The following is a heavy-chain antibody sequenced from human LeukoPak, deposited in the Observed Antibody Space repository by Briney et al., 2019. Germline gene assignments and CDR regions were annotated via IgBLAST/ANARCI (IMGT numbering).Heavy chain of an antibody. V-gene: IGHV4-34*01. J-gene: IGHJ4*02. CDR2: ITHSGST. CDR1: GESFSGHY. CDR3: ARGHIVVGPSALFRRLRVYYFDY. D-gene: IGHD2-2*01. Sequence: SDTLSLTCAVYGESFSGHYWSWIRQPPGKGLEWIGEITHSGSTNYNPSLKSRVSISVDTSKNQFSLKMRSVTAADTAVYYCARGHIVVGPSALFRRLRVYYFDYWGQGTLVSVSS.